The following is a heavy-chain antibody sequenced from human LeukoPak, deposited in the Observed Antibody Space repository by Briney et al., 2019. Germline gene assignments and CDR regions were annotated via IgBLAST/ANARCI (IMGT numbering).Heavy chain of an antibody. CDR1: GFTFSSYA. D-gene: IGHD3-22*01. CDR2: ISGGGGST. Sequence: PGGSLRLSCAASGFTFSSYAMSWVRQAPGKGLEWVSAISGGGGSTYYADSVKGRFTISRDNSKNTLYLQMNSLRVEDTAVFYCVKDQTYYDSKPFDXWXQGTLVTVSS. V-gene: IGHV3-23*01. J-gene: IGHJ4*02. CDR3: VKDQTYYDSKPFDX.